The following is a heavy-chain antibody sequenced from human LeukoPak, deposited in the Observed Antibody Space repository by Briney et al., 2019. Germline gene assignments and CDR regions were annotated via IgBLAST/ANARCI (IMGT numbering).Heavy chain of an antibody. V-gene: IGHV3-30*18. CDR3: AKGYYDSSGYCRYFDY. CDR2: ISYDGSNK. J-gene: IGHJ4*02. D-gene: IGHD3-22*01. CDR1: GFTFSSYG. Sequence: PGRSLRLSCAASGFTFSSYGMHWVRQAPGKGLEWVAVISYDGSNKYYADSVKGRFTISRDNSKNTLYLQMNSLRAEDTAVYYCAKGYYDSSGYCRYFDYWGQGTLVTVSS.